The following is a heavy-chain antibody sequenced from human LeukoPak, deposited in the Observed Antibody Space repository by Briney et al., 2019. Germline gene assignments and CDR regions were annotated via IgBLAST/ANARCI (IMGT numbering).Heavy chain of an antibody. Sequence: EASVKVSCKASGYTFTVYYMHWVRPAPGQGLEWMGWITPNSGGTNYAQKFQGRVTMTRDTSISTAYMELSRLRSDDTAVYYCARVRYARRFLEWLPQFDPWGQGTLVTVSS. J-gene: IGHJ5*02. CDR3: ARVRYARRFLEWLPQFDP. CDR1: GYTFTVYY. V-gene: IGHV1-2*02. CDR2: ITPNSGGT. D-gene: IGHD3-3*01.